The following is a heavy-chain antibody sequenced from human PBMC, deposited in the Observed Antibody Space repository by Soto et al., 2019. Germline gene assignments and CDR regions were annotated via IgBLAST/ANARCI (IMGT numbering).Heavy chain of an antibody. V-gene: IGHV3-7*01. CDR3: TRAGVAAAFES. D-gene: IGHD2-15*01. J-gene: IGHJ4*02. CDR1: GFTFSRHW. CDR2: VKLDGSEA. Sequence: EVQLVESGGGLVQPGGSLRLSCAASGFTFSRHWMSWVRQAPGKGLEWVANVKLDGSEAYCEDSVKGRFTVSRDNAKNSLYLQMNSLTGEDTAVYYCTRAGVAAAFESWGQGTLVTVAA.